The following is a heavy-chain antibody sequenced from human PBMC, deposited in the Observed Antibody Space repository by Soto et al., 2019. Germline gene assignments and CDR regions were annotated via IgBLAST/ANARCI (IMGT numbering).Heavy chain of an antibody. J-gene: IGHJ4*02. CDR1: GFTFSSYG. D-gene: IGHD1-26*01. V-gene: IGHV3-30*18. Sequence: GGSLRLSCAASGFTFSSYGMHWVRQAPGKGLEWVAVISYDGSNKYYADSVKGRFTISRDNSKNTLYLQMNSLRAEDTAVYYCAKTVRGGGSYHKYYFDYWGQGTLVTVSS. CDR2: ISYDGSNK. CDR3: AKTVRGGGSYHKYYFDY.